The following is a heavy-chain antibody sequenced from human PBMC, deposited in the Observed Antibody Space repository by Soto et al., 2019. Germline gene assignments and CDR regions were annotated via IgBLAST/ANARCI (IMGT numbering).Heavy chain of an antibody. D-gene: IGHD6-6*01. Sequence: ASVKVSCKVSGYTLTELSMHWVRQAPGKGLEWMGGFDPEDGETIYAQKFQGRVTMTEDTSTDTAYMELSSLRSEDTAVYYCATDDLHPKASSSDHWGLGPLLTVS. CDR3: ATDDLHPKASSSDH. CDR1: GYTLTELS. CDR2: FDPEDGET. V-gene: IGHV1-24*01. J-gene: IGHJ4*02.